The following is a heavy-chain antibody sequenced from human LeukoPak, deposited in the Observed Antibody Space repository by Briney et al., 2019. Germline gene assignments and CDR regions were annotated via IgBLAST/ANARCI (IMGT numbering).Heavy chain of an antibody. CDR2: IIPIFGTA. V-gene: IGHV1-69*13. Sequence: SVKVSCKASGGTFSSYAISWVRQAPGQGLEWVGGIIPIFGTANYAQKFQGRVTITADESTSTAYMELSSLRSEDTAVYYCAGYYYDSSGYDYWGQGTLVTVSS. CDR1: GGTFSSYA. CDR3: AGYYYDSSGYDY. D-gene: IGHD3-22*01. J-gene: IGHJ4*02.